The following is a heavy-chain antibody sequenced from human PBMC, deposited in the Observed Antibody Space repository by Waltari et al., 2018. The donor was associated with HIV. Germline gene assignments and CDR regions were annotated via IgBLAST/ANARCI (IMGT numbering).Heavy chain of an antibody. V-gene: IGHV3-9*01. J-gene: IGHJ3*02. CDR3: VTFGTTSDFDI. CDR2: IDYNGDNI. Sequence: DVELVESGGGLVQPGRSLRLSCVASGFTFNHYAMHWVRQGLGKGLEWVSGIDYNGDNIAYADSVKGRFTMSRDNTKNSLYLQMDSLRPEDTALYYCVTFGTTSDFDIWGQGTMVAVSS. D-gene: IGHD1-1*01. CDR1: GFTFNHYA.